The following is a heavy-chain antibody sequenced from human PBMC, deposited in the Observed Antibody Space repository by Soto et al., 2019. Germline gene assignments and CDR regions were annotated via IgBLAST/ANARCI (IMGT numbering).Heavy chain of an antibody. CDR2: ISSTGSYT. V-gene: IGHV3-11*05. D-gene: IGHD3-3*02. J-gene: IGHJ4*02. CDR1: GFTFNDYY. Sequence: GGSLRLSCTASGFTFNDYYMTWFRRAPGTGLEWVSYISSTGSYTNYADSVKGRFTISRDNAKNSLYLQMDNLRDEDTAVYYCARDPSIRSPPDFWGRGTLVTVSS. CDR3: ARDPSIRSPPDF.